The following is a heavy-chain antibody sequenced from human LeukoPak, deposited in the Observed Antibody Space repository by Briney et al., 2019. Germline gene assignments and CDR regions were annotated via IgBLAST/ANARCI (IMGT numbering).Heavy chain of an antibody. CDR2: IYPGDSDT. CDR3: ARGPPAKIVVVPAANIDY. J-gene: IGHJ4*02. Sequence: GESLKISCKGSGYSFTSYWIGWVRQMPGKGLEWMGIIYPGDSDTRYSPSFQGQVTISADKSISTAYMELSRLRSDDTTVYYCARGPPAKIVVVPAANIDYWGQGTLVTVSS. D-gene: IGHD2-2*01. V-gene: IGHV5-51*01. CDR1: GYSFTSYW.